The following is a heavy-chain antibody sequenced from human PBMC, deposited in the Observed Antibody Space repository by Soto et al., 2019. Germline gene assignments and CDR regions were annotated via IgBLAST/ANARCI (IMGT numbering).Heavy chain of an antibody. CDR3: AREDRDRETGLVPSAIDGMDV. J-gene: IGHJ6*02. CDR2: IIPIFGIA. Sequence: QVQLVESGAEVKKPGSSVKVSCKASGGTFSMYSITWVRRAPGHGLEWIGRIIPIFGIASYAQKFQGRVTITADESTSTAYMELSSLRSDDTAVYYCAREDRDRETGLVPSAIDGMDVWGQGTTVTVSS. D-gene: IGHD2-2*01. CDR1: GGTFSMYS. V-gene: IGHV1-69*08.